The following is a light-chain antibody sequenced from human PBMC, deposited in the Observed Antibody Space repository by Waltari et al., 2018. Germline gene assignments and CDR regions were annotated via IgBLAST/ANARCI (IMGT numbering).Light chain of an antibody. CDR1: SSDVGAHNY. CDR3: CSYAGSSTLV. V-gene: IGLV2-11*01. CDR2: DVS. J-gene: IGLJ3*02. Sequence: QSALTQPRSVSGSPGQSVTISCTGTSSDVGAHNYVSWYQQHPARAPKLMIYDVSERPSGVSARFSGSKSGNTATLTISGLQADDGADYYCCSYAGSSTLVFGGGTTLTVV.